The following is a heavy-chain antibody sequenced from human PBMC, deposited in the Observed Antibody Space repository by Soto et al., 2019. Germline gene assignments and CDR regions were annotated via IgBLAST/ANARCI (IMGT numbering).Heavy chain of an antibody. CDR1: GFTFSSYA. J-gene: IGHJ4*02. V-gene: IGHV3-23*01. CDR2: ISGSGGST. CDR3: AKDFYYYDSSGYYYRFDY. Sequence: PGGSLRLSCAASGFTFSSYAMSWVRQAPGKGLEWVSAISGSGGSTYYADSVKGRFTISRDNSKNTLYLQMNSLRAEDTAVYYCAKDFYYYDSSGYYYRFDYWGQGTLVTVSS. D-gene: IGHD3-22*01.